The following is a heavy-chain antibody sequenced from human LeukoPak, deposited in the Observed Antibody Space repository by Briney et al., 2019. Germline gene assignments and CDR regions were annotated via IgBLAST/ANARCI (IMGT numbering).Heavy chain of an antibody. CDR2: IYYSGST. Sequence: SETLSLTCTVSGGSISSGDYYWSWIRQPPGKGLEWIGYIYYSGSTYYNPSLKSRVTISVDTSKNQFSLKLSSVTAADTAVYYCSRVYWNYAFDIWGQGTMVTVSS. V-gene: IGHV4-30-4*08. CDR3: SRVYWNYAFDI. CDR1: GGSISSGDYY. D-gene: IGHD1-7*01. J-gene: IGHJ3*02.